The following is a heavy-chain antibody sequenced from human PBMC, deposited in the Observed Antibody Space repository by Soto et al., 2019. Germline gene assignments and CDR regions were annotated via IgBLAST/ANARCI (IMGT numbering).Heavy chain of an antibody. J-gene: IGHJ6*02. Sequence: PSETLSLTCTVSGGSITSGDYYWSWIRQPPGKGLEWIASIYHSGNTNYNPSLKSRVTMSVDTSKNQFSLKLSSVTAADTAVYYCARDLLWFGEVSESYGMDVWGQGTTVTVSS. D-gene: IGHD3-10*01. CDR2: IYHSGNT. CDR3: ARDLLWFGEVSESYGMDV. CDR1: GGSITSGDYY. V-gene: IGHV4-39*07.